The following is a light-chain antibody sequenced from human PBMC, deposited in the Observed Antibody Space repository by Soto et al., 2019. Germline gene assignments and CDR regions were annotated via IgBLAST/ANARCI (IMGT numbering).Light chain of an antibody. J-gene: IGLJ1*01. CDR3: KSFSATQLYV. Sequence: HSATVCWSPRHMITISYNGTSSDIGGYNAVSWYQHHTGKAPNIIIYEVTHRPAGISDRFSASKSGNTASLTISGLQAEEEADNYCKSFSATQLYVFCTGTKV. CDR1: SSDIGGYNA. V-gene: IGLV2-14*01. CDR2: EVT.